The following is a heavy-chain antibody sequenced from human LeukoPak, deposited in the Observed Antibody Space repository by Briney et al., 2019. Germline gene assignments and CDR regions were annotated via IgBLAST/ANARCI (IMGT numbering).Heavy chain of an antibody. V-gene: IGHV3-7*02. D-gene: IGHD2-15*01. J-gene: IGHJ4*02. CDR3: ARHVYCSGGNCYYNDY. CDR2: INQDGSEK. Sequence: GGSLRLSCAASGFSFTSYWMSWVRQAPGKGLEWVANINQDGSEKYYVDSVKGRFTLSRDNAKNSLYLQMNSLRAEDTAVYYCARHVYCSGGNCYYNDYWGQGTLVTVSS. CDR1: GFSFTSYW.